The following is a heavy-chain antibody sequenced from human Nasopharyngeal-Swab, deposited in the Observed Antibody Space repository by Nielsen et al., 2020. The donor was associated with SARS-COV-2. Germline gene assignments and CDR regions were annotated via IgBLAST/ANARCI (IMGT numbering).Heavy chain of an antibody. CDR1: GGTFSSYA. V-gene: IGHV1-69*05. J-gene: IGHJ4*02. CDR3: ARAPHYDYVWGSYRQSFKFDY. CDR2: IIPIFGTA. D-gene: IGHD3-16*02. Sequence: SVKVSCKASGGTFSSYAISWVRQAPGQGLEWMGGIIPIFGTANYAQKFQGRVTMTTDTSTSTAYMELRSLRSDDTAVYYCARAPHYDYVWGSYRQSFKFDYWGQGSLVTVSS.